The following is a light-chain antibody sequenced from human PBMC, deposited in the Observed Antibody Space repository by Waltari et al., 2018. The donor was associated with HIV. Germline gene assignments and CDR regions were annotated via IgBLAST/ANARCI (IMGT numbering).Light chain of an antibody. Sequence: EIILTQSPATLSVSQGDTSTLSCRASQSISSSLAWYQHKPGQAPRLLIYAASKRATGIPARFSGSGSGTDFTLTVSRLEPEDFAVYYCQQRSNWPSITFGQGTRLEIK. CDR1: QSISSS. J-gene: IGKJ5*01. CDR2: AAS. V-gene: IGKV3-11*01. CDR3: QQRSNWPSIT.